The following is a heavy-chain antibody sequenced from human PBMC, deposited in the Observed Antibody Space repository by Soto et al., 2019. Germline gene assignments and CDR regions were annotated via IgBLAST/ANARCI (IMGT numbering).Heavy chain of an antibody. J-gene: IGHJ4*02. D-gene: IGHD6-19*01. CDR1: GFTFSSYS. Sequence: EVQLVESGGGLVKPGGSLRLSCAASGFTFSSYSMNWVRQAPGTGLEWVSSISSSSSYIYYADSVKGRFTISRDNAKNSLYLQMNSLRAEDTAVYYCARDLGSGWTDRYYFDYWGQGTLVTVSS. CDR2: ISSSSSYI. CDR3: ARDLGSGWTDRYYFDY. V-gene: IGHV3-21*01.